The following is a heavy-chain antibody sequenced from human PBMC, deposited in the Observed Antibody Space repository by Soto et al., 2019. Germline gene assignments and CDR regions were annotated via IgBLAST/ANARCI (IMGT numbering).Heavy chain of an antibody. J-gene: IGHJ5*02. D-gene: IGHD1-26*01. Sequence: SETLSLTCRFSGYSVSSDRYFWTWIRQPPGKGLEWIAYISYTGDTNYNPSLKSRVTISVDTSRNQFSLTLTSVTAADTAVYFCARIVVGATVDLWGQGSLVTVSS. CDR1: GYSVSSDRYF. V-gene: IGHV4-61*01. CDR2: ISYTGDT. CDR3: ARIVVGATVDL.